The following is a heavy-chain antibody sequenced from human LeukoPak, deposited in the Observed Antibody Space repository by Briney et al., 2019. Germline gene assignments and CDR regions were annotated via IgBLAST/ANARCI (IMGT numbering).Heavy chain of an antibody. D-gene: IGHD3-9*01. CDR1: GFTFSSYG. CDR3: AKDFRYDILTGYYSD. CDR2: IPYDGSNK. V-gene: IGHV3-30*18. J-gene: IGHJ4*02. Sequence: PGGSLRLSCAASGFTFSSYGMHWVRQAPGKGLEWVAVIPYDGSNKYYADSVKGRFTISRDNSKNTLYLQMNSLRAEDTAVYYCAKDFRYDILTGYYSDWGQGTLVTVSS.